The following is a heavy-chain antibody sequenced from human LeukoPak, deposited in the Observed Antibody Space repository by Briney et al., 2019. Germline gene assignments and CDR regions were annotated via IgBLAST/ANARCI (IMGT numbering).Heavy chain of an antibody. V-gene: IGHV4-30-2*01. CDR1: GGSLSSGGYS. D-gene: IGHD2-15*01. CDR3: ASSLSGAYYFDY. CDR2: IYHSGST. Sequence: SETLSLTCAVSGGSLSSGGYSWSWIRHPPGKGLEWIGYIYHSGSTYYNPSLKSRVTISVDRSKNQFSLKLSSVTAADTAVYYCASSLSGAYYFDYWGQGTLVTVSS. J-gene: IGHJ4*02.